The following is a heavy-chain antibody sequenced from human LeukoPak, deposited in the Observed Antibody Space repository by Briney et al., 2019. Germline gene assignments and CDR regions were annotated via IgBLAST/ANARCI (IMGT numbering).Heavy chain of an antibody. CDR3: AGGDRNGWYFDL. V-gene: IGHV3-20*04. J-gene: IGHJ2*01. CDR2: INWNGGST. CDR1: GFTFDDYG. Sequence: GGSLRLSCAASGFTFDDYGMSWICQVPGRGLEWVSGINWNGGSTGYGESVKGRFTISRDNAKNSLYLQMNSLRVDDTALYYCAGGDRNGWYFDLWGRGTLVTVS. D-gene: IGHD2-8*01.